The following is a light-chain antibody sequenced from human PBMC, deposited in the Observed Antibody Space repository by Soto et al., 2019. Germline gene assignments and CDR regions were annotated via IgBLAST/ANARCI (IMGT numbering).Light chain of an antibody. CDR3: SSYTTSNTRQIV. Sequence: QSALTQPASVSGSPGQSITISCTGTSSDVGGYNYVSWYQHHPGKAPKLMIYDVSNRPSGVSNRVSGSKSGNTASLTISGLQPEDEADYYCSSYTTSNTRQIVLGTGTKLTVL. V-gene: IGLV2-14*03. CDR2: DVS. J-gene: IGLJ1*01. CDR1: SSDVGGYNY.